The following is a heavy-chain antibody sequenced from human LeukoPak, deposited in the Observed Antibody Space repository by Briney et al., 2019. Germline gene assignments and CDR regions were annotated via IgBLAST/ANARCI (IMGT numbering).Heavy chain of an antibody. D-gene: IGHD3-22*01. CDR1: GYSFTNYW. Sequence: GESLKTSCKGSGYSFTNYWIGWVRQMPGKGLEWMGIIYPDDSDTRYSPSFQGQVTISADKSINTAYLQWSSLKASDTAMYYCATSYYYDSSGYYGSFDYWGQGTLVTVSS. CDR2: IYPDDSDT. V-gene: IGHV5-51*01. CDR3: ATSYYYDSSGYYGSFDY. J-gene: IGHJ4*02.